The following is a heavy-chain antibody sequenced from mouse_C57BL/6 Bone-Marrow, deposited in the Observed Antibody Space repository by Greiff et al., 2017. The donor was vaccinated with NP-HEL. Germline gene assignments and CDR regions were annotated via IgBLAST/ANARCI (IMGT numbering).Heavy chain of an antibody. D-gene: IGHD6-2*01. CDR2: IAPNSGGT. Sequence: ESGAELVKPGASVKLSCKASGYTFTSYWMHWVKQRPGRGLEWIGRIAPNSGGTKYNEKFKSKATLTVDKPSSTAYMQLSSLTSEDSAVYYCARSLFLSWYFDVWGTGTTVTVSS. J-gene: IGHJ1*03. V-gene: IGHV1-72*01. CDR3: ARSLFLSWYFDV. CDR1: GYTFTSYW.